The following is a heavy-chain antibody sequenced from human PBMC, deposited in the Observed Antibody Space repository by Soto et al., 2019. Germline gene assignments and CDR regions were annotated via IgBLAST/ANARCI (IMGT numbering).Heavy chain of an antibody. CDR3: ARSVSSNWFFDS. Sequence: SETLSLTCTVSGGSISSYYWSWIRQPPGKGLEWFGFFYYSGSTNHNPSLKSRVTISVDTSKNELSLTVSSVTAADTAVYHCARSVSSNWFFDSWGQGTLVTVSS. D-gene: IGHD6-13*01. CDR2: FYYSGST. J-gene: IGHJ4*02. V-gene: IGHV4-59*08. CDR1: GGSISSYY.